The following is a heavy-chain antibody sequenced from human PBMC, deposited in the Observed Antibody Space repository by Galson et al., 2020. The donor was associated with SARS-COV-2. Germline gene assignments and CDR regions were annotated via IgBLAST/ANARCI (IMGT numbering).Heavy chain of an antibody. J-gene: IGHJ4*02. CDR1: GYIFTDYY. CDR3: ARGDVGYAGL. V-gene: IGHV1-2*02. D-gene: IGHD5-12*01. Sequence: ASVKVSCKASGYIFTDYYIHWVRQAPGQGLECMGWINPDNGGTNYAQNFWGRVTMTRDTSISTAYMELSRLTSDDTAVYYCARGDVGYAGLWGQGTLVTVSS. CDR2: INPDNGGT.